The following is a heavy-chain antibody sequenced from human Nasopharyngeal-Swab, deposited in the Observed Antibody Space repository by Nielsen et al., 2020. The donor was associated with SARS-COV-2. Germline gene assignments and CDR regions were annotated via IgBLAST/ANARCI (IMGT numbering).Heavy chain of an antibody. J-gene: IGHJ5*02. CDR1: GYSFTSYW. CDR2: IYPGDSDT. Sequence: SCEGSGYSFTSYWIGWVRQMPGKGLEWMGIIYPGDSDTRYSPSFQGQVTISADKSISTAYLQWSSLKASDTAMYYCASLPNPYQGWFDPWGQGTLVTVSS. V-gene: IGHV5-51*01. CDR3: ASLPNPYQGWFDP. D-gene: IGHD2-2*01.